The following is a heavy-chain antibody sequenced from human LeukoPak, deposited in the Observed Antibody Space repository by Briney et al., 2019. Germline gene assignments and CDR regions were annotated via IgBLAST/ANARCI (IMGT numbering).Heavy chain of an antibody. Sequence: SETLSLTCTVSGGSISSGSYYWGWIRQPPGKGLEWIGTIYYSGSTYYNPSLKSRVTIFVDTSNNQFSLKLSSVTAADTAVYYCARQRDTARTNPYFDYWGQGTLVTVSS. CDR1: GGSISSGSYY. V-gene: IGHV4-39*01. CDR3: ARQRDTARTNPYFDY. D-gene: IGHD5-18*01. CDR2: IYYSGST. J-gene: IGHJ4*02.